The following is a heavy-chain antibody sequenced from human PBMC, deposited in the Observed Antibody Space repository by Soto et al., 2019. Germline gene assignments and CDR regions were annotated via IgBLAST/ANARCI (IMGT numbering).Heavy chain of an antibody. J-gene: IGHJ6*02. CDR1: GYTFTRYG. CDR2: INTYNGNT. CDR3: MTEPDKKRITIFGVVINPVGMDV. V-gene: IGHV1-18*01. Sequence: GASVKVSCKASGYTFTRYGIGWARQAPGQGLEWMGWINTYNGNTNYAQNVQGRVTLTTDTSTSTAYMELRSLRSNDTAIYYCMTEPDKKRITIFGVVINPVGMDVWGQGTTVTVSS. D-gene: IGHD3-3*01.